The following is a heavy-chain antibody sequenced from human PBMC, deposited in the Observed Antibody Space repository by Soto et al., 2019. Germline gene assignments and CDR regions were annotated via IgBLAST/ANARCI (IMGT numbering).Heavy chain of an antibody. V-gene: IGHV3-23*01. CDR1: GFTFSSYA. CDR2: ISGSGGST. J-gene: IGHJ6*02. Sequence: PGGSLRLSCAASGFTFSSYAMSWVRQAPGKGLEWVSAISGSGGSTYYADSVKGRFTISRDNSKNTLYLQMNSLRAEDTAVYYCAKDRGSYYDFWSGYYPDYYYYYGMDVWGQGTTVTVSS. CDR3: AKDRGSYYDFWSGYYPDYYYYYGMDV. D-gene: IGHD3-3*01.